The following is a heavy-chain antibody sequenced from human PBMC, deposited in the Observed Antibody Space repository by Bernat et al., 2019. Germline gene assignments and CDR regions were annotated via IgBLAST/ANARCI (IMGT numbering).Heavy chain of an antibody. CDR2: INPNSGAT. CDR1: AYTFTGYY. CDR3: ARALPVKGLDV. V-gene: IGHV1-2*04. D-gene: IGHD6-19*01. Sequence: QVQLVQSGAEVKKPGASVKVSCKAYAYTFTGYYLHWVRQAPGQGLEWMGWINPNSGATDYARKFQGWVTMTRDTSISTAYMELSRVKSDDTAVYHCARALPVKGLDVWGQGTTVIVSS. J-gene: IGHJ6*02.